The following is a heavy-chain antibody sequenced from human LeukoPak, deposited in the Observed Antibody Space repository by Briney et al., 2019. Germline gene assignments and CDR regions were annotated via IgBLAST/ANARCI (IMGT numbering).Heavy chain of an antibody. Sequence: GGSLRLSCAASGFTVSSNYMSWVRQAPGKGLEWVSVIYSGGGTYYADSVKGRFTISRDNSKNTLFLQMNSLRAEDTAVYYCAKTTSGYCSRTSCLNWFDPWGQGTLVTVSS. CDR3: AKTTSGYCSRTSCLNWFDP. J-gene: IGHJ5*02. CDR1: GFTVSSNY. D-gene: IGHD2-2*03. V-gene: IGHV3-66*01. CDR2: IYSGGGT.